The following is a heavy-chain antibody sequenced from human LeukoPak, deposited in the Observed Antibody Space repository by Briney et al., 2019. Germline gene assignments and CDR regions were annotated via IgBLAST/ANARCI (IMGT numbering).Heavy chain of an antibody. CDR2: IYTSGST. CDR3: ARAYSSGYYPPENFFNY. V-gene: IGHV4-61*02. D-gene: IGHD3-22*01. CDR1: GGSISSGSYR. Sequence: SQTLSLTCTVSGGSISSGSYRWSWIRQPAGKGLEWIGGIYTSGSTNYDPSLKSRVTISVDTSKNQFSLKLSSVTAADTAVYYCARAYSSGYYPPENFFNYWGQGTLVTVSS. J-gene: IGHJ4*02.